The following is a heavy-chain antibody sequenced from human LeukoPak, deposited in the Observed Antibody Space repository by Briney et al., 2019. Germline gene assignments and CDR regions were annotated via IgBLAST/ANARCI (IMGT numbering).Heavy chain of an antibody. V-gene: IGHV4-4*02. CDR3: AKHGGRYFDS. D-gene: IGHD4-23*01. CDR1: GGSISTNTW. J-gene: IGHJ4*02. CDR2: TSHDGSA. Sequence: PSETLSLTCAVSGGSISTNTWWSWVRQPPGKGLEWIGQTSHDGSADYTPSLKSRVTTSVDKSKNQLSLKLNSVTAADSAVYYCAKHGGRYFDSWGQGTLVTVSS.